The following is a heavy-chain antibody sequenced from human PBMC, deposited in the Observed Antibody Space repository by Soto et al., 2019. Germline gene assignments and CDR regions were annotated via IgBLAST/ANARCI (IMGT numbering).Heavy chain of an antibody. D-gene: IGHD3-22*01. Sequence: SETQSHTCTASGATISSDRYSWRWIRQSPGRGLEWIAYIYRDGTTSFNPSLRSRFTLSVDVSKNQFSLQLRSVTAADTAVYYCARGDTSAVIWFDPWGQGPLVT. V-gene: IGHV4-30-2*06. CDR1: GATISSDRYS. J-gene: IGHJ5*02. CDR3: ARGDTSAVIWFDP. CDR2: IYRDGTT.